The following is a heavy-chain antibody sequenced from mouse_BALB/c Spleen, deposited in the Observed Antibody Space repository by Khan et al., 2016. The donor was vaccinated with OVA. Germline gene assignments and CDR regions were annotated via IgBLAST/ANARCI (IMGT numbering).Heavy chain of an antibody. D-gene: IGHD2-14*01. CDR1: GYTFTSYT. CDR3: VRDGAYHRNDGWFAY. V-gene: IGHV1-4*01. Sequence: VQLKQSGAELARPGASVKMSCKASGYTFTSYTIHWIKKRPGQGLEWIGYINPSNDYTNYNQKFKDKATLTTHKSSTTAYLRLSSLTSDDSAVYICVRDGAYHRNDGWFAYWGQGTLVTVSA. CDR2: INPSNDYT. J-gene: IGHJ3*01.